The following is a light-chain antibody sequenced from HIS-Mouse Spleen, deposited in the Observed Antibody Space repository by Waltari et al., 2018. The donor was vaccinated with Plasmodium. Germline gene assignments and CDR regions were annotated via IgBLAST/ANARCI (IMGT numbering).Light chain of an antibody. CDR2: DNN. J-gene: IGLJ2*01. CDR3: GTWDSSLSAGVV. CDR1: RSNLGNNY. V-gene: IGLV1-51*01. Sequence: QSVLTQPPSVSAAPGQKVTSACSGSRSNLGNNYVTWYQQPPGTAPKLLIYDNNKRPSGIPDRLSGSKSGTSATLGITGLQTGDEADYYCGTWDSSLSAGVVFGGGTKLTVL.